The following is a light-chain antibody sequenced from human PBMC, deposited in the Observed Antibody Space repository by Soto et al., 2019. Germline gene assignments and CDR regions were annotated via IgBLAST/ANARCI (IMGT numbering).Light chain of an antibody. J-gene: IGKJ1*01. Sequence: EIVLTQSPGTLSLSPGERATLSCRASQSVNSNYLAWYQRKPGHAPRLLIYGASNRATDIPYRFSASGSGTDFTLTITRLEAEDFAVYYCQQYDSTPPTFGQGTTVEVK. CDR2: GAS. V-gene: IGKV3-20*01. CDR1: QSVNSNY. CDR3: QQYDSTPPT.